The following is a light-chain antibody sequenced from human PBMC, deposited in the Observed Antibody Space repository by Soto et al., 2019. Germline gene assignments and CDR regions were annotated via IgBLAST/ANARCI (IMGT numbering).Light chain of an antibody. CDR1: SSNIGSNT. CDR3: AAWDDSLNGPV. V-gene: IGLV1-44*01. CDR2: SNN. J-gene: IGLJ2*01. Sequence: QSVLTQPPSASGTPGQRVTISCSGSSSNIGSNTVNWYQQLPGTTPKHLIYSNNQRPSGVPDRFSGSKSATSASLATSGLQSEDEADYYCAAWDDSLNGPVFGGGTKLTVL.